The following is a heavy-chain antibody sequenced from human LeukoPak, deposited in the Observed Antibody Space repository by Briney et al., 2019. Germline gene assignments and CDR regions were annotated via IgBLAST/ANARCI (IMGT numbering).Heavy chain of an antibody. CDR2: IYSGGST. V-gene: IGHV3-66*01. Sequence: GGSLRLSCAASGFTVSSNYMSWVRQAPGKGLEWVPVIYSGGSTYYADSVKGRFTISRDNSKNTLYLQMNSLRAEDTAVYYCARDRVSGYDADGAYWGQGTLVTVSS. D-gene: IGHD5-12*01. CDR1: GFTVSSNY. J-gene: IGHJ4*02. CDR3: ARDRVSGYDADGAY.